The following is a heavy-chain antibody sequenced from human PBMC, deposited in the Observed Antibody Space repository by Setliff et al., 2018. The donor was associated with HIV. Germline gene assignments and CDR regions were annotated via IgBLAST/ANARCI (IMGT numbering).Heavy chain of an antibody. CDR1: GFIFSEHY. V-gene: IGHV3-11*01. CDR2: ISSGGTIL. Sequence: GSLRLSCAASGFIFSEHYMSWIRQAPGKGLEWVSYISSGGTILHYADSVKGRFTISRDNAKNSLYLQMNSLRAEDTAVYYCARDRTHYYSGSESRPRHYYYMDVWGKGTTVTVSS. J-gene: IGHJ6*03. CDR3: ARDRTHYYSGSESRPRHYYYMDV. D-gene: IGHD3-10*01.